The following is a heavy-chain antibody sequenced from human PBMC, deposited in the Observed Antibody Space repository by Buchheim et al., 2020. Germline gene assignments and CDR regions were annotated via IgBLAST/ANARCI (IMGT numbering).Heavy chain of an antibody. CDR1: GFTFSSYE. V-gene: IGHV3-48*03. CDR3: ARDILGLDNYADC. Sequence: EVQLVESGGGLVQPGGSLRLSCAASGFTFSSYEMHWVRQAPGKGLEWVSYIRSSGSIIYYADSVKGRFTISRDNAKNSLYLQMNSLRAEDTAIYYCARDILGLDNYADCWGQGTL. CDR2: IRSSGSII. J-gene: IGHJ4*02. D-gene: IGHD3-16*01.